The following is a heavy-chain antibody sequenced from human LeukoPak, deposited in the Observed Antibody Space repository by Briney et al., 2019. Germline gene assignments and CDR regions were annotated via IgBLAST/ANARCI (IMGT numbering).Heavy chain of an antibody. CDR2: ISSSSSYI. CDR1: GFTFSSYS. D-gene: IGHD6-19*01. J-gene: IGHJ4*02. Sequence: GGSLRLSCAASGFTFSSYSMNWVRQAPGKGLEWVSSISSSSSYIYYADSVKGRFTISRDNAKNSLYLQMNSLRDDDTAVYYCARFPVSSGWSFDYWGQGALVTVSS. V-gene: IGHV3-21*01. CDR3: ARFPVSSGWSFDY.